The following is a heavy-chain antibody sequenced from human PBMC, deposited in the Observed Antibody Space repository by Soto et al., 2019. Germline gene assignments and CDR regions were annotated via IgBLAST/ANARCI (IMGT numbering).Heavy chain of an antibody. Sequence: ASVKVSCKASGGTFSSYAISWVRQAPGQGLEWMGGIIPIFGTANYAQKFQGRVTITADKSTSTAYMELSSLRSEDTAVYYCARDKPDYYDSSGYYGGIDAFDIWGQGTMVTVSS. CDR1: GGTFSSYA. CDR3: ARDKPDYYDSSGYYGGIDAFDI. CDR2: IIPIFGTA. V-gene: IGHV1-69*06. J-gene: IGHJ3*02. D-gene: IGHD3-22*01.